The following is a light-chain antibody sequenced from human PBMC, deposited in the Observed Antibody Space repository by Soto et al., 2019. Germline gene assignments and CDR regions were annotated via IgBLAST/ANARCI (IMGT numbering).Light chain of an antibody. CDR1: SSDVGAYDY. V-gene: IGLV2-14*03. CDR3: SSYTSSSTLV. CDR2: DVS. J-gene: IGLJ1*01. Sequence: QSVLPQPASVSGSPGQSITVSCTGTSSDVGAYDYVSWYQHHPGKAPKLMIYDVSYRLSGFSNRFSGSKSGNTASLTISGLQAEDEADYYCSSYTSSSTLVFGTGTKVTVL.